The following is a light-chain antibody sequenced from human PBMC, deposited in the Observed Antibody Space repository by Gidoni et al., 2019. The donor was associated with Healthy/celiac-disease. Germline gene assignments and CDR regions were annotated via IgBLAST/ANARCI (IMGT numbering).Light chain of an antibody. CDR1: QDISNY. CDR2: DAS. Sequence: DIQMTQSPSSLSASVGDRVTITCQASQDISNYLIWYQQKPGKAPKLLIYDASNLETGVPSRFSGSGSGTDFTFTISSLQPEDIATYYCQQYVLLTFGGGTKVEIK. V-gene: IGKV1-33*01. CDR3: QQYVLLT. J-gene: IGKJ4*01.